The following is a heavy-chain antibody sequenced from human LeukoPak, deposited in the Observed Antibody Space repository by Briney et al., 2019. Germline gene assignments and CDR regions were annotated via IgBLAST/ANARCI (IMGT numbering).Heavy chain of an antibody. D-gene: IGHD6-6*01. CDR2: ISGSGVTT. V-gene: IGHV3-23*01. Sequence: GGSLRLSCAASGITFSNYAMNWVRQAPGKGLAWVSSISGSGVTTYYADSVKGRFTISRDNSKNTLYLQMNSLRAEDTAVYYCAKDLSSPNYYYGMDVWGHGTTVTVSS. J-gene: IGHJ6*02. CDR3: AKDLSSPNYYYGMDV. CDR1: GITFSNYA.